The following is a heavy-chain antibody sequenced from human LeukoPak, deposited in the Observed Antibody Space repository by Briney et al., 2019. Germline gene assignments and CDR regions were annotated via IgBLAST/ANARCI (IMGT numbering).Heavy chain of an antibody. Sequence: RPGGSLRLSCAASGFTFDDYGMSWVRQAPGKGLEWVSGINWNGGSTGYADSVKGRFTISRDNAKNSLYLQMNSLRAEDTALYYCARASRSSTRYPFFDYWGQGTLVTVSS. V-gene: IGHV3-20*04. CDR1: GFTFDDYG. J-gene: IGHJ4*02. CDR3: ARASRSSTRYPFFDY. CDR2: INWNGGST. D-gene: IGHD2-2*01.